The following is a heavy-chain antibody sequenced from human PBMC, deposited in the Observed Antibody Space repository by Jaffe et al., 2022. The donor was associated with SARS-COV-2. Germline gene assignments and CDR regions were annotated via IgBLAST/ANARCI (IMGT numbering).Heavy chain of an antibody. D-gene: IGHD1-20*01. CDR3: AREPPGNWNYAGMDV. CDR1: GYTFTGYY. CDR2: INPNSGGT. V-gene: IGHV1-2*02. J-gene: IGHJ6*02. Sequence: QVQLVQSGAEVKKPGASVKVSCKASGYTFTGYYMHWVRQAPGQGLEWMGWINPNSGGTNYAQKFQGRVTMTRDTSISTAYMELSRLRSDDTAVYYCAREPPGNWNYAGMDVWGQGTTVTVSS.